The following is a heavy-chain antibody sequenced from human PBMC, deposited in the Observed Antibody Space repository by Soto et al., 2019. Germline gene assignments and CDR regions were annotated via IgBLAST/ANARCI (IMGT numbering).Heavy chain of an antibody. V-gene: IGHV3-30*03. Sequence: QVQLVESGGGVVQPGRSLRLSCAASGFTFISYGMHWVRQAPDKGLEWVAVISYDGSNKYYPDSVKGRFTISRDNSKNTLYLQMNSLRAEDTAVYYCAVPPYSSSWYGFFQHWGQGTLVTVSS. CDR3: AVPPYSSSWYGFFQH. J-gene: IGHJ1*01. D-gene: IGHD6-13*01. CDR2: ISYDGSNK. CDR1: GFTFISYG.